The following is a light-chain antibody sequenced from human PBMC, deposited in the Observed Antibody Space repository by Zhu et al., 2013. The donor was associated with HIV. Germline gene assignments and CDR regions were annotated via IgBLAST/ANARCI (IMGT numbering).Light chain of an antibody. CDR3: QQYNNWPRT. Sequence: TQSPATLSVSPGERAILSCRASQSVSSNFAWYQQRPGQSPKLLIYWASTRESGVPDRFSGSGSGTEFTLTISSLQSEDFALYYCQQYNNWPRTFGQGTRLEIK. CDR1: QSVSSN. V-gene: IGKV3-15*01. CDR2: WAS. J-gene: IGKJ5*01.